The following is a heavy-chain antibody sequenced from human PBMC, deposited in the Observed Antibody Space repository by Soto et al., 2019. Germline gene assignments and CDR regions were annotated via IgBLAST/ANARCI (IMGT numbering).Heavy chain of an antibody. V-gene: IGHV1-69*13. J-gene: IGHJ6*02. CDR3: ARGLDYYYGMDV. D-gene: IGHD6-19*01. Sequence: GASVKVSCKASGGTFSSYAISWVRQAPGQGLEWMGGIIPIFGTANYAQKFQGRVTITADESTSTAYMELSSLRSEDTAVYYCARGLDYYYGMDVWGQGTTVTVS. CDR1: GGTFSSYA. CDR2: IIPIFGTA.